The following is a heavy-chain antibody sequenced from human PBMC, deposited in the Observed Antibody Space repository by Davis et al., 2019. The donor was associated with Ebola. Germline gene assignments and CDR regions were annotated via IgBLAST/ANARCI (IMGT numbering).Heavy chain of an antibody. CDR3: ARGRYGSSTSCHLNYYYGMDV. CDR2: MNPNSGNT. J-gene: IGHJ6*02. V-gene: IGHV1-8*01. Sequence: ASVKVSCKASGYTFTSYDINWVRQATGQGLEWMGWMNPNSGNTGYAQKFQGRVTMTRNTSISTAYMELSSLRSEDTAVYYCARGRYGSSTSCHLNYYYGMDVWGQGTTVTVSS. D-gene: IGHD2-2*01. CDR1: GYTFTSYD.